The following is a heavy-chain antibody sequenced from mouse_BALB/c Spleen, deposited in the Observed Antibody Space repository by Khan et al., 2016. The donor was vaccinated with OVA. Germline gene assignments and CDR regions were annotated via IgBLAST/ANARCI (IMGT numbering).Heavy chain of an antibody. V-gene: IGHV3-2*02. CDR2: ISSSGST. J-gene: IGHJ4*01. CDR3: ARDGSRYNYAMDY. D-gene: IGHD2-3*01. Sequence: DVKLQESGPGLVKPSQSLSLTCTVTGYSITSDYAWNWIRQFPGNKLEWMGYISSSGSTNYNPALKSRISITRDTSKNQFFLQLNSLTAEDTATYYCARDGSRYNYAMDYWGQGTSVTVSS. CDR1: GYSITSDYA.